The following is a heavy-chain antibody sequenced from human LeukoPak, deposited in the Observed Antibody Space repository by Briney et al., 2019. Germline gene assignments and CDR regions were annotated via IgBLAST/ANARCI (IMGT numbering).Heavy chain of an antibody. CDR1: GFTFSSYG. J-gene: IGHJ4*02. V-gene: IGHV3-23*01. CDR2: ISESRGST. Sequence: GGSLRLSCAASGFTFSSYGMSWVRRAPGKGLEWVSSISESRGSTYYADSVKGRFTISRDTSKNTLFLQMHSLRTEDTAVYHCARIAAAGHFDFWGQGTLVTVSS. CDR3: ARIAAAGHFDF. D-gene: IGHD6-13*01.